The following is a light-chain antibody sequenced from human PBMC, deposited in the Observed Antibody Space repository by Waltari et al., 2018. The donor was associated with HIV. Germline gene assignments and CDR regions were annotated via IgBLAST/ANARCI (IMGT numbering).Light chain of an antibody. CDR1: SSNIGSNT. CDR3: AAWDDSLNGLV. V-gene: IGLV1-44*01. CDR2: SNK. J-gene: IGLJ1*01. Sequence: QSVLTQPPSASGTPGQRVTISCSGSSSNIGSNTVNWYQQLPGTAPKLLIYSNKPRPSGVPDRFSGSKSGTAASLAISGLQSEDEADYYCAAWDDSLNGLVFGTGTKVTVL.